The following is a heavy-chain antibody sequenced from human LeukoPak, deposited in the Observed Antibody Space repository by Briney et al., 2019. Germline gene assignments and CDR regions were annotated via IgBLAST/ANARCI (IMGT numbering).Heavy chain of an antibody. D-gene: IGHD3-10*01. CDR2: IYHSGTT. V-gene: IGHV4-30-2*01. CDR1: GDSIRSGGFY. Sequence: SETLSLTCTVSGDSIRSGGFYWGWIRQPPGKALEWIGYIYHSGTTYYNPSLKSQVIISVDTSKNQFSLNLTSVTAADTAVYYCASPYGSGAFDIWGQGTMVTVSS. CDR3: ASPYGSGAFDI. J-gene: IGHJ3*02.